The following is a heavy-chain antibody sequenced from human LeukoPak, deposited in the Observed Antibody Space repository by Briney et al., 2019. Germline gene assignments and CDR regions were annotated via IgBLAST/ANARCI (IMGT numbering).Heavy chain of an antibody. D-gene: IGHD3-16*01. CDR3: AEDDAWGRYKH. Sequence: GGSLRLSCVASGFTFSNYGMNWVRQAPGKGLEWVSGIVGSGVTTYYADSVKGRFTISRDNSKNTPYLHMNGLRVEDTAVYYCAEDDAWGRYKHWGQGTLVTVSS. J-gene: IGHJ1*01. CDR2: IVGSGVTT. CDR1: GFTFSNYG. V-gene: IGHV3-23*01.